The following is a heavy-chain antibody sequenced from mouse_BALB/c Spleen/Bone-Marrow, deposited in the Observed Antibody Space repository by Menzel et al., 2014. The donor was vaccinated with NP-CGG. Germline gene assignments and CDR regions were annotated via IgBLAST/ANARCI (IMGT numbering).Heavy chain of an antibody. Sequence: QVQLQQSGPGLVAPSQSLSITCTVSGFSLTSYGVSRVRQPPGKGLEWLGVIWGDGNTNYHSALISRLSISKDNSKSQVFLKLNRLQTDDTATYYCAIYYRSSWFAYWGQGTLVTVSA. CDR2: IWGDGNT. CDR3: AIYYRSSWFAY. J-gene: IGHJ3*01. V-gene: IGHV2-3*01. CDR1: GFSLTSYG. D-gene: IGHD2-14*01.